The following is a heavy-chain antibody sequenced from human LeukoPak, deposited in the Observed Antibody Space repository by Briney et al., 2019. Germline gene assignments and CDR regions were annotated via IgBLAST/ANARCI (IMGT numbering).Heavy chain of an antibody. CDR2: ISSSSSTI. CDR3: ARDNGFGESPLD. CDR1: GFTFSSYS. Sequence: GGSLRLSCAASGFTFSSYSMNWVRQAPGKGLEWVSYISSSSSTIYYTDSVKGRFTISRDNAKNSLYLQMNSLRAEDTAVYYCARDNGFGESPLDWGQGTLVTVSS. J-gene: IGHJ4*02. V-gene: IGHV3-48*04. D-gene: IGHD3-10*01.